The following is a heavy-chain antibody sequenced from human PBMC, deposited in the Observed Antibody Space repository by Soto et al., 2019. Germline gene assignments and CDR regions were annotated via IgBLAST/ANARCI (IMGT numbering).Heavy chain of an antibody. J-gene: IGHJ4*02. V-gene: IGHV3-53*01. CDR2: IYSGGST. D-gene: IGHD2-2*02. Sequence: GGSLRLSCAASGFTFTYYSMAWVRQTPERGLEWISLIYSGGSTFYADSVKGRFTISRDNSKNTLFLQMNSLRAEDTAVYFCATYTSLDYWGQGTLVTVSS. CDR3: ATYTSLDY. CDR1: GFTFTYYS.